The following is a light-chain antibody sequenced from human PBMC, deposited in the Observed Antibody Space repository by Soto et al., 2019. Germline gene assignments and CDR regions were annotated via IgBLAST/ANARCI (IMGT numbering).Light chain of an antibody. J-gene: IGLJ2*01. CDR2: EVS. CDR3: SSYTSSSTLVV. V-gene: IGLV2-14*01. Sequence: QSALTQPASVSGSPGQSITISCTGTSSDVGGYNYVSWYQQHPGKAPKLMIYEVSNRPSGVSNRFSGSKSGNTASLTISGLQAEEGADYYCSSYTSSSTLVVFGGGTKVTVL. CDR1: SSDVGGYNY.